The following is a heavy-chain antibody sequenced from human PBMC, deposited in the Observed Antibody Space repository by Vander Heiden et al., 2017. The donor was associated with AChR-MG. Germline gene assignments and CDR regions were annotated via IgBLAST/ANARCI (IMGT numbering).Heavy chain of an antibody. J-gene: IGHJ4*02. CDR2: ISHTGRP. CDR1: GGPLSGYY. Sequence: QVQLQQWGTGLLRSSETLSPACAVNGGPLSGYYWSWIRQSPGKGLESIGEISHTGRPNYNPSLSSRVTISVDTSKSQLSLTLTSVTAADTAVYYCARMKLGSLYYFDQWGQGVLVTVSS. V-gene: IGHV4-34*02. D-gene: IGHD7-27*01. CDR3: ARMKLGSLYYFDQ.